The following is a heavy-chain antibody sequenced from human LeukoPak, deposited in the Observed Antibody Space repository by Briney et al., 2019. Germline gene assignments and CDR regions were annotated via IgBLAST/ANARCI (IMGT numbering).Heavy chain of an antibody. CDR2: INHSGST. V-gene: IGHV4-34*01. CDR3: ARPFPGELYFDY. Sequence: SETLSLTCAVYGGSFSGYYWSWIRQPPGKGLEWIGEINHSGSTNYNPSLKSRVTISVDTSKNQFSLKLSSVTAADTAVYYCARPFPGELYFDYWGQGTLVTVSS. J-gene: IGHJ4*02. D-gene: IGHD3-10*01. CDR1: GGSFSGYY.